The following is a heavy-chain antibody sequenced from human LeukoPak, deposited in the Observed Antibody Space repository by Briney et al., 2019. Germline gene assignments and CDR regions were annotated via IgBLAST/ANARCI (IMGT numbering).Heavy chain of an antibody. Sequence: GGSLRLSCAASGFTFSSYEMHWVRQAPGKGLEWVSYISSSGSTIYYADSVKGRFTISRDNAKNSLYLQMSSLRAEDTAVYYCARDYGGSSPFDYWGQGTLVTVSS. CDR1: GFTFSSYE. CDR2: ISSSGSTI. J-gene: IGHJ4*02. V-gene: IGHV3-48*03. D-gene: IGHD4-23*01. CDR3: ARDYGGSSPFDY.